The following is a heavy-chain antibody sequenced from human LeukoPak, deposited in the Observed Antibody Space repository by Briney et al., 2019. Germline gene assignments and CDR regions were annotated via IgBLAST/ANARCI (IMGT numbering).Heavy chain of an antibody. CDR1: GFTVSSNY. CDR2: IYSGGST. Sequence: GGSLRLSCAASGFTVSSNYMSWVRQAPGKGLEWVSVIYSGGSTYYADSVKGRFTISRDNSKNTLYLQMNSLRAEDTAVYYCARDDYYSGSYYGYWGQGTLVTVSS. V-gene: IGHV3-53*01. CDR3: ARDDYYSGSYYGY. D-gene: IGHD1-26*01. J-gene: IGHJ4*02.